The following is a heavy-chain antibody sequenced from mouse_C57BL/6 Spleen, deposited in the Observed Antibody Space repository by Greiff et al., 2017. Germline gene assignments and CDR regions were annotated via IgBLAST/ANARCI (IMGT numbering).Heavy chain of an antibody. CDR2: INPNNGGT. J-gene: IGHJ1*03. Sequence: VQLQQSGPELVKPGASVKIPCKASGYTFTDYNMDWVKQSHGKSLEWIGDINPNNGGTIYNQKFKGKATLTVDKSSSTAYMELRGLTSEDTAVYYCARKDYYGSSWYFDVWGTGTTVTVSS. V-gene: IGHV1-18*01. D-gene: IGHD1-1*01. CDR3: ARKDYYGSSWYFDV. CDR1: GYTFTDYN.